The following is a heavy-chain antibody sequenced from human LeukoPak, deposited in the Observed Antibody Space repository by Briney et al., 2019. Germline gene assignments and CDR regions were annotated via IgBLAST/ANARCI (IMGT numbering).Heavy chain of an antibody. V-gene: IGHV1-2*02. CDR3: ARWGEYYYDSSGIDAFDI. J-gene: IGHJ3*02. CDR2: INPNSGGT. Sequence: GASVKVSCKASGYTFTGYYMHWVRQAPGQGLEWMGWINPNSGGTNYAQKFQGRVTMTRDTSISTAYMELSRLRSDDTAVYYCARWGEYYYDSSGIDAFDIWGQGTMVTVSS. CDR1: GYTFTGYY. D-gene: IGHD3-22*01.